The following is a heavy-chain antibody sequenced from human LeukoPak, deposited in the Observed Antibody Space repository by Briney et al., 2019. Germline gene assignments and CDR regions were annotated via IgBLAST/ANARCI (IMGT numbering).Heavy chain of an antibody. J-gene: IGHJ1*01. CDR1: GFTFSSYY. V-gene: IGHV3-7*01. Sequence: SGGSLRLSCVGSGFTFSSYYMNWVRQAPGKGLEWVANIKPDGSEKYYVDSVKGRFTISRDNAKNSLYLQMNSLRTEDTALYYCAHTVTPRYFQFWGQGTLVTVSS. CDR2: IKPDGSEK. D-gene: IGHD4-17*01. CDR3: AHTVTPRYFQF.